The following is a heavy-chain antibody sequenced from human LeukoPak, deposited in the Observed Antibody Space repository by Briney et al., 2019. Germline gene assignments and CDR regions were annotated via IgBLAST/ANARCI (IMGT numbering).Heavy chain of an antibody. CDR2: INPNSGGT. CDR3: ASRGKSPYYDFWSGGPSDY. J-gene: IGHJ4*02. Sequence: ASVKVSCKASGYTFTGYYMLWVRQAPGQGLEWMGRINPNSGGTNYAQKFQGRVTMTRDTSISTAYMELSRLRSDDTAVYYCASRGKSPYYDFWSGGPSDYWGQGTLVTVSS. V-gene: IGHV1-2*06. CDR1: GYTFTGYY. D-gene: IGHD3-3*01.